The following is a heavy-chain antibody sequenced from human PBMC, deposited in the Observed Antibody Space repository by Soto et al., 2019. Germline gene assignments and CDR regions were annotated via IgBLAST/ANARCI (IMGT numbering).Heavy chain of an antibody. Sequence: QVQLVQSGAEVKKPGSSVKVSCKASGGTFSSYAISWVRQAPGQGLEWMGGIIPISDTTNYAQKFQGRVTITADESTSTAYMELSSLRSEDTAVYYCARSQGSSTSLEIYYYYHYGMYVWGQGTTVTVSS. D-gene: IGHD2-2*01. CDR3: ARSQGSSTSLEIYYYYHYGMYV. CDR1: GGTFSSYA. J-gene: IGHJ6*02. V-gene: IGHV1-69*01. CDR2: IIPISDTT.